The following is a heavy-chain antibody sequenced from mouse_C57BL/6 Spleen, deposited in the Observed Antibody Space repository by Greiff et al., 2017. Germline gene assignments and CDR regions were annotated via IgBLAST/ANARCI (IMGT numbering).Heavy chain of an antibody. CDR1: GFTFSDYG. CDR3: ARDGYYSAWFAY. D-gene: IGHD2-3*01. Sequence: EVQRVESGGGLVKPGGSLKLSCAASGFTFSDYGMHWVRQAPEKGLEWVAYISSGSSTIYYADTVKGRFTISRDNAKNTLFLQMTSLRSEDTAMYYCARDGYYSAWFAYWGQGTLGTVSA. CDR2: ISSGSSTI. J-gene: IGHJ3*01. V-gene: IGHV5-17*01.